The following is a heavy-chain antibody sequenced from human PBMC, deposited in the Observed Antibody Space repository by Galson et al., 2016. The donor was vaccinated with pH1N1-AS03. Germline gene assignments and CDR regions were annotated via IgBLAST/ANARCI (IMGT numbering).Heavy chain of an antibody. CDR3: SRDELGVGIVPGGTKTFGY. CDR1: GYTFTNYA. V-gene: IGHV1-18*01. CDR2: SSAYNFNT. D-gene: IGHD6-13*01. Sequence: SVKVSCKASGYTFTNYAISWVRQAPGQGLEWMGWSSAYNFNTNYAQNFKGRVTMTTDTSTSTAYMELRSLNSDDTAVYYCSRDELGVGIVPGGTKTFGYWDQGTLVSVAS. J-gene: IGHJ1*01.